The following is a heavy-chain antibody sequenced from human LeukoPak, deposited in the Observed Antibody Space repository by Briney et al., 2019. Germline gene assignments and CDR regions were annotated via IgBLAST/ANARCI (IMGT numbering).Heavy chain of an antibody. CDR1: GGTFSSYA. Sequence: VASVKVSCKASGGTFSSYAISWVRQAPGQGLGRMGWINPNSGGTNYAQKFQGRVTMTRDTSISTAYMELSRLRSDDTAVYYCAKQYDFPHYYYYYMDVWGKGTTVTVSS. CDR3: AKQYDFPHYYYYYMDV. V-gene: IGHV1-2*02. CDR2: INPNSGGT. J-gene: IGHJ6*03. D-gene: IGHD3-3*01.